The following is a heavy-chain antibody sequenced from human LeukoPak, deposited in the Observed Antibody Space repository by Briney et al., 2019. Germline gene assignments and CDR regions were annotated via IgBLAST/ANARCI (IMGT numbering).Heavy chain of an antibody. V-gene: IGHV1-8*01. Sequence: GASVKVSCKASGFTFTTYDIKWVRQATGQGLEWMGWMKPNSGNTGYAQKFQGRVTMTRNTSISTAYMELSSLRSEDTAVYYCARGPNKYDGGNSGSAWFDPWGQGTLVTVSS. D-gene: IGHD4-23*01. J-gene: IGHJ5*02. CDR1: GFTFTTYD. CDR3: ARGPNKYDGGNSGSAWFDP. CDR2: MKPNSGNT.